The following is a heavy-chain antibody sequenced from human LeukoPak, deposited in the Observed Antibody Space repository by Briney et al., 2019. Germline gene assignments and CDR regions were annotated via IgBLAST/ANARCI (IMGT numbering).Heavy chain of an antibody. V-gene: IGHV3-43*02. Sequence: PGGSLRLSCAASGFTFDDYAMHWVRQAPGKGLEWVSLISGDGGSTYYADSVKCRFTISRDNSKNSLYLQMNSLRTEDTALYYCAKDAWGSSWSQSYYFDYWGQGTLVTVSS. CDR3: AKDAWGSSWSQSYYFDY. CDR1: GFTFDDYA. J-gene: IGHJ4*02. D-gene: IGHD6-13*01. CDR2: ISGDGGST.